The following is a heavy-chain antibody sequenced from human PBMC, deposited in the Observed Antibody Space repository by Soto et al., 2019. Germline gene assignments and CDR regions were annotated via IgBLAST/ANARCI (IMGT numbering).Heavy chain of an antibody. J-gene: IGHJ6*02. D-gene: IGHD3-22*01. CDR2: ISGSGGST. CDR1: GFTFSSDA. V-gene: IGHV3-23*01. CDR3: AANRGYNYYYGMDV. Sequence: SLRLSCAASGFTFSSDAMSWVRQAPGKGLEWVSAISGSGGSTYYADSVKGRFTISRDNSKNTLYLQMNSLRAEDTAVYYCAANRGYNYYYGMDVWGQGTTVTVS.